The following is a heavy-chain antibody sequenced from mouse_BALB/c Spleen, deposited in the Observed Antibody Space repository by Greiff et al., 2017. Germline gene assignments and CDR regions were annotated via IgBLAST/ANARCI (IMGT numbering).Heavy chain of an antibody. D-gene: IGHD1-1*01. J-gene: IGHJ4*01. CDR3: ARSFYYYLEDY. V-gene: IGHV1-14*01. CDR1: GYTFTSYV. Sequence: LQESGPELVKPGASVKMSCKASGYTFTSYVMHWVKQKPGQGLEWIGYINPYNDGTKYNEKFKGKATLTSDKSSSTAYMELSSLTSEDSAVYYCARSFYYYLEDYWGQGTSVTVSA. CDR2: INPYNDGT.